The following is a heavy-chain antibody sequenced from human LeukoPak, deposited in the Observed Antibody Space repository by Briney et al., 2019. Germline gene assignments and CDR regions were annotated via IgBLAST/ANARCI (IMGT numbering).Heavy chain of an antibody. CDR2: IIPIFGTA. J-gene: IGHJ4*02. Sequence: SVKVSCKASGGTFSSYAISWVRQAPGQGLEWMGGIIPIFGTANYAQKFQGRVTITADESTSTAYMELSSLRSEDTAVYYCARAGYYDFWSGYLAFDYWGQGTLVTVSS. CDR1: GGTFSSYA. D-gene: IGHD3-3*01. V-gene: IGHV1-69*13. CDR3: ARAGYYDFWSGYLAFDY.